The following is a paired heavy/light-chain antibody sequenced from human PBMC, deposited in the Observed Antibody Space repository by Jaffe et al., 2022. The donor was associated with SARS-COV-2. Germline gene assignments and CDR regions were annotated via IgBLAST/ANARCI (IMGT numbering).Heavy chain of an antibody. D-gene: IGHD3-22*01. V-gene: IGHV4-39*01. CDR3: ARSIFSGSDAFDI. Sequence: QLQLQESGPGLVKPSETLSLTCSVSGGSISSSDYYWGWIRQPPGKGLEWVGNIFYSGSTYYNPSLKSRVTISVDTSKNQFSLKLSSVTAADTAVYFCARSIFSGSDAFDIWGQGTMVTVSS. CDR2: IFYSGST. CDR1: GGSISSSDYY. J-gene: IGHJ3*02.
Light chain of an antibody. CDR3: CSYAGTFTVI. V-gene: IGLV2-11*01. CDR1: SSDVGGYNH. Sequence: QSALTQPRSVSGSRGQSVTISCTGTSSDVGGYNHVSWYQQHPGKAPKIMIYDVNKRPSGVPDRFSGSKSGNTASLTISGLQAEDEADYYCCSYAGTFTVIFGGGTNLTVL. CDR2: DVN. J-gene: IGLJ2*01.